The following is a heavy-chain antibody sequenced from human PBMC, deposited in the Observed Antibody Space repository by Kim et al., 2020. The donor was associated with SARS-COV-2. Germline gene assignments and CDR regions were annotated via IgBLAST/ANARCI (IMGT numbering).Heavy chain of an antibody. CDR3: ARGRVVTTFYYYYGMDV. D-gene: IGHD2-21*02. CDR2: INHSGST. CDR1: GGSFSGHY. J-gene: IGHJ6*02. Sequence: SETLSLTCAVYGGSFSGHYWSWIRQPPGKGLEWIGEINHSGSTNYNPSLKSRVTISVDTSKNQFSLKLSSVTAADTAVYYCARGRVVTTFYYYYGMDVWGQGTTVTVSS. V-gene: IGHV4-34*01.